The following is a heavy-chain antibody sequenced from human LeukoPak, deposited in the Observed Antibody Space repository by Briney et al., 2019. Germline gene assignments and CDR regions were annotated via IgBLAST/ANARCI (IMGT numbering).Heavy chain of an antibody. CDR2: IYYSGST. J-gene: IGHJ4*02. V-gene: IGHV4-39*01. CDR3: ARVSGYCSSTSCYTGYFDY. CDR1: GGSISSSSYY. D-gene: IGHD2-2*02. Sequence: TSETLSLTCTVSGGSISSSSYYWGWIRQPPGKGLEWIGSIYYSGSTYYNPSLKSRVTISVDTSKNQFSLKLSSVTAADTAVYYCARVSGYCSSTSCYTGYFDYWGQGTLVTVSS.